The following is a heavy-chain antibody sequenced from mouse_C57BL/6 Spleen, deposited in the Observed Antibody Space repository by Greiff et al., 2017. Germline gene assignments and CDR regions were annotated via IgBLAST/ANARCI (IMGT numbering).Heavy chain of an antibody. Sequence: EVKLLESGGGLVQPGGSMKLSCVASGFTFSNYWMNWVRQSPEKGLEWVAQIRLKSDNYATHYAESVKGRFTFSRDDSKSSVYLQMNNLRAEDTGIYYCTGGLRSWFAYWGQGTLVTVSA. CDR2: IRLKSDNYAT. J-gene: IGHJ3*01. V-gene: IGHV6-3*01. D-gene: IGHD2-4*01. CDR1: GFTFSNYW. CDR3: TGGLRSWFAY.